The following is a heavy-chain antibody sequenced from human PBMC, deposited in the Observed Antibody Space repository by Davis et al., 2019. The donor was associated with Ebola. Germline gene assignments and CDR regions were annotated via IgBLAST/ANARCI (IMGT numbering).Heavy chain of an antibody. D-gene: IGHD4-17*01. Sequence: GGSLRLSCAASGFTFSTYWMNWVRQVPGKGLVWVSRIQTDGSSTSYADSVKGRFTISRDNAKNTLYLQMNSLRVEDTAVYYCTRDYGDYVNDDWGQGTLVTVSS. CDR3: TRDYGDYVNDD. CDR2: IQTDGSST. J-gene: IGHJ4*02. V-gene: IGHV3-74*01. CDR1: GFTFSTYW.